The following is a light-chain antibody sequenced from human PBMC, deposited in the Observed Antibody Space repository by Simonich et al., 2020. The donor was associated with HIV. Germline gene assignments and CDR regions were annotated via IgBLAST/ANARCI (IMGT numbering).Light chain of an antibody. CDR3: NSYTSSSTWV. J-gene: IGLJ3*02. CDR1: SSDVGGYNY. CDR2: DVN. Sequence: QSALTQPASVSGSPGQSITISCTGTSSDVGGYNYVSWYQQHPGKAPKLMIFDVNNGPSGVSNRFSGSKSGNTASLTISGLQAEDEAIYSCNSYTSSSTWVFGGGTKLTVL. V-gene: IGLV2-14*01.